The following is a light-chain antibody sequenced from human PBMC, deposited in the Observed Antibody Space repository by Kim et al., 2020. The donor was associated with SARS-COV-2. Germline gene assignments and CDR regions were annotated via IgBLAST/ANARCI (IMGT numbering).Light chain of an antibody. V-gene: IGKV1-9*01. CDR2: NAL. CDR3: LQLNSFPWT. Sequence: DIQLTQSPSFLSASVGDRVTITCRASHNITHYLAWYQQKIMKAPKLLIYNALTLDIGVPSRFSGTGSGTAFTLTVSSLQPEDFGTYYCLQLNSFPWTFGRGTKVDIK. J-gene: IGKJ1*01. CDR1: HNITHY.